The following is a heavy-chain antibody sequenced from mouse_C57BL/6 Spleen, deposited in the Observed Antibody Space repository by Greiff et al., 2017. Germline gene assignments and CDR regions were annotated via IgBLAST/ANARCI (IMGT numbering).Heavy chain of an antibody. CDR1: GFSLTSYA. CDR2: IWTGGGT. CDR3: ARTIYYDYDVDYAMDY. Sequence: QVQLMESGPGLVAPSQSLSITCTVSGFSLTSYAIRWVRQPPGKGLEWLGVIWTGGGTNYNSALKSRLSISKDNSKSQVFLKMNRLQTEETARYYCARTIYYDYDVDYAMDYWGQGTSGTVSS. D-gene: IGHD2-4*01. V-gene: IGHV2-9-1*01. J-gene: IGHJ4*01.